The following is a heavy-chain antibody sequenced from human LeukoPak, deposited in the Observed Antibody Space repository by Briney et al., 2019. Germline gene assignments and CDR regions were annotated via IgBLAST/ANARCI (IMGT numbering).Heavy chain of an antibody. CDR1: GFTFSSYA. J-gene: IGHJ4*02. D-gene: IGHD4-17*01. CDR3: AKRGPSTVTRSYYFDY. Sequence: GPSLRLSCAASGFTFSSYAMSWVRQAPGKGLEWVSAISGGGGGTYYADSVQGRFTTSRDNSNNTLFLQMNSLRAEDTAVYYCAKRGPSTVTRSYYFDYWGQGTLVTVSS. V-gene: IGHV3-23*01. CDR2: ISGGGGGT.